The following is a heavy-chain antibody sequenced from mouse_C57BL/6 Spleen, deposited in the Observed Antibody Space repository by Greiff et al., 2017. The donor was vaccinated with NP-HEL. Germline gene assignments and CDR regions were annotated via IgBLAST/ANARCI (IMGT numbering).Heavy chain of an antibody. CDR1: GYTFTNYT. V-gene: IGHV1-4*01. CDR3: ATYDDDGFDY. CDR2: INPSSGYP. J-gene: IGHJ2*01. D-gene: IGHD2-4*01. Sequence: VKLPESGAELVRPGASVKLSCKASGYTFTNYTMHWVTPRPGQGLAWIGYINPSSGYPNYNQKFKYTATLTADESSSTAYMQLSSLTSEDSAVYYCATYDDDGFDYWGQGTTLTVSS.